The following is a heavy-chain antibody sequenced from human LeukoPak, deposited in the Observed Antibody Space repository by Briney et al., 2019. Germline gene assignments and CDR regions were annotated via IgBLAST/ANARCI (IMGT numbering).Heavy chain of an antibody. Sequence: GGSLRLSCAASGFTFSTSWMHWVRQAPGKGLVWVSHINRDGSRTTYADSVKGRFTISRDNAKNTVYLQMNSLRAEGTALYFCVRSLTGTDDYWGQGTLVTVSS. V-gene: IGHV3-74*01. CDR3: VRSLTGTDDY. J-gene: IGHJ4*02. CDR1: GFTFSTSW. D-gene: IGHD3-9*01. CDR2: INRDGSRT.